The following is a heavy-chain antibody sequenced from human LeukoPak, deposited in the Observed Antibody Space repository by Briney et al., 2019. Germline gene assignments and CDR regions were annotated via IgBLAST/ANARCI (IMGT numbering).Heavy chain of an antibody. D-gene: IGHD3-9*01. CDR1: GFTFSSYG. V-gene: IGHV3-23*01. CDR2: ISGSVVGP. Sequence: GGSLRLSCAASGFTFSSYGMSWVRQAPGKGLEWVSAISGSVVGPYYADSVKGRFTISRDNSKNTLYLQMNSLRAEDTAVYYCAKIGSSGYDILTGYYMDNWYFDLWGRGTLVTVSS. J-gene: IGHJ2*01. CDR3: AKIGSSGYDILTGYYMDNWYFDL.